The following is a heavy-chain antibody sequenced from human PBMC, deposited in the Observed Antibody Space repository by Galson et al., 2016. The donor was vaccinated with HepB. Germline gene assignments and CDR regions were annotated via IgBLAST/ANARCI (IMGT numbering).Heavy chain of an antibody. Sequence: SLRLSCAASGFRFDDHAMHWVRQAPGKGLAWVSGISWNSGRIGYGESVRGRFTISSDDAKNSLFLKMNRLGADDTALYYCAKDRLGYDNGGYPVFDYWGQGTLVTVSS. D-gene: IGHD3-22*01. J-gene: IGHJ4*02. CDR1: GFRFDDHA. CDR2: ISWNSGRI. CDR3: AKDRLGYDNGGYPVFDY. V-gene: IGHV3-9*01.